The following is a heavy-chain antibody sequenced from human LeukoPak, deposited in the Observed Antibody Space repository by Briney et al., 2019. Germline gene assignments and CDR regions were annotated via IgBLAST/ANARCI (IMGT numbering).Heavy chain of an antibody. CDR2: INHSGST. Sequence: SETLSLTCAVYGGSFSGYYWSWIRQTPGKGLEWIGEINHSGSTNYNPSLKSRVTISVDTSKNQFSLKLSSVTAADTAVYYCARGNYVRRYCSSTSCYRGSGAFDIWGQGTMVTVSS. D-gene: IGHD2-2*02. J-gene: IGHJ3*02. V-gene: IGHV4-34*01. CDR1: GGSFSGYY. CDR3: ARGNYVRRYCSSTSCYRGSGAFDI.